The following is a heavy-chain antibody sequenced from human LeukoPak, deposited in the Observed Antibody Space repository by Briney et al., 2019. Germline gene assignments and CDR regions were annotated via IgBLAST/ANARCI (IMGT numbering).Heavy chain of an antibody. CDR2: ISYDGSNK. D-gene: IGHD5-24*01. J-gene: IGHJ4*02. CDR1: GFTFSSYA. Sequence: GGSLRLSCAASGFTFSSYAMHWVRQAPGKGLEWVAVISYDGSNKYYADSVKGRFTISRDNSKNTLYLQMNSLRAEDTAVYYCAKDGRRDGYNCPDYWGQGTLVTVSS. V-gene: IGHV3-30*04. CDR3: AKDGRRDGYNCPDY.